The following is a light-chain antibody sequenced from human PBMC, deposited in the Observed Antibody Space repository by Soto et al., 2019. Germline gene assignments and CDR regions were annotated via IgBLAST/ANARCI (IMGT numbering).Light chain of an antibody. CDR3: QQYCQQYGSSPPSWT. Sequence: ETVLTQSPGTLSLSPGERATLSCRASQTVSSSYLAWYQQKPGQAPRLLIYGASSRATGIPDRFSGSESGTDVSLTISRLEPEDFAVYYCQQYCQQYGSSPPSWTFGQGTRVEIK. V-gene: IGKV3-20*01. J-gene: IGKJ1*01. CDR1: QTVSSSY. CDR2: GAS.